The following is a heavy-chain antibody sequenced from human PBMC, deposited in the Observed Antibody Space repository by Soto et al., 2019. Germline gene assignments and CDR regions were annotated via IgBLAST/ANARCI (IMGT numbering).Heavy chain of an antibody. CDR2: ITTSSSYI. CDR1: GFTFSLYS. CDR3: VRARSTDSRPDY. D-gene: IGHD3-22*01. V-gene: IGHV3-21*01. Sequence: GGSLRLSCAASGFTFSLYSMIWVRQAPGKGLEWVASITTSSSYIYYEDSLKGRFTISRDNAKNSLFLQLDSLRAEDTAVYFCVRARSTDSRPDYWGQGTLVTVSS. J-gene: IGHJ4*02.